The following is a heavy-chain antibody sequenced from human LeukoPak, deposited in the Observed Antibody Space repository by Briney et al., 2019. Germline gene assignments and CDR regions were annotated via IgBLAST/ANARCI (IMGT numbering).Heavy chain of an antibody. J-gene: IGHJ4*02. CDR3: ARGDTAMEY. CDR1: RFTFSSYS. CDR2: ISINRSNK. V-gene: IGHV3-48*04. Sequence: GGSLRLSCAASRFTFSSYSMNWVRQAPAKGVEWVSYISINRSNKYYADSAKGRFTITRDNAKNSLHLQINTKEAKDTGRYYCARGDTAMEYWGPGKLVTVSS. D-gene: IGHD5-18*01.